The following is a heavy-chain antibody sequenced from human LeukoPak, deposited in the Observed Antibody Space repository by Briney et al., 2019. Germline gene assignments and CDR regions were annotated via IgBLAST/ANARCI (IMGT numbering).Heavy chain of an antibody. V-gene: IGHV3-74*01. D-gene: IGHD3-22*01. Sequence: GGSLRLSCAASGFTFSSYWMHWVRQAPGKGLVWVSRINSDGSSTSYADSVKGRFTISRDNAKNTLYLRMNSLRAEGTAVYYCARADYYDSSGAHDYWGQGTLVTVSS. J-gene: IGHJ4*02. CDR3: ARADYYDSSGAHDY. CDR1: GFTFSSYW. CDR2: INSDGSST.